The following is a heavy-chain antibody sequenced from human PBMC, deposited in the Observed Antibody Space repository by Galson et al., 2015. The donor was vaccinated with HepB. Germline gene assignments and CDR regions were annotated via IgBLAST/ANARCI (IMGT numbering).Heavy chain of an antibody. CDR2: VYYSGST. CDR1: GGSISGYY. J-gene: IGHJ2*01. V-gene: IGHV4-59*08. D-gene: IGHD5/OR15-5a*01. Sequence: SETLSLTCTVSGGSISGYYWIWIRQPPGKGLEWIGYVYYSGSTNYNPSLKSRITILVDRSKNQFSLKLTSVTAADTAVYYCARLNKSTVRNWYFDVWGRGTLVTVSS. CDR3: ARLNKSTVRNWYFDV.